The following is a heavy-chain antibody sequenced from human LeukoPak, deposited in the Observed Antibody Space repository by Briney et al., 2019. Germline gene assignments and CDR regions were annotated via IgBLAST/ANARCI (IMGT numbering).Heavy chain of an antibody. D-gene: IGHD6-19*01. CDR2: ISGSGGST. CDR3: AKDIRSGWYYYYGMDV. J-gene: IGHJ6*02. V-gene: IGHV3-23*01. CDR1: GFTFGDYA. Sequence: GGSLRLSCTASGFTFGDYAMSWVRQAPGKGLEWVSAISGSGGSTYYADSVKGRFTISRDNSKNTLYLQMNSLRAEDTAVYYCAKDIRSGWYYYYGMDVWGQGTTVTVSS.